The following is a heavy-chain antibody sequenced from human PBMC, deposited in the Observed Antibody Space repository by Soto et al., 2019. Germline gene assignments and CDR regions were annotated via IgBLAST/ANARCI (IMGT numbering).Heavy chain of an antibody. CDR1: GGSISGYY. CDR2: MYNTGST. V-gene: IGHV4-59*01. J-gene: IGHJ4*02. CDR3: VSFWPPPYSDALTDYTDAFDY. Sequence: SETLSLTCTVSGGSISGYYWSWIRQPPGKGLEWIGYMYNTGSTVYNPSFKRRDNISVDTSKNQYSLKLNSVTTADTAENKSVSFWPPPYSDALTDYTDAFDYWGQGTLVTVSS. D-gene: IGHD3-9*01.